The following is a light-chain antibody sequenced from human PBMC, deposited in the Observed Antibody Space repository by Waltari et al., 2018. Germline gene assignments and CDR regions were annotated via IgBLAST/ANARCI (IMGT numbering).Light chain of an antibody. V-gene: IGKV3-11*01. CDR1: QSFSSY. CDR2: DAS. J-gene: IGKJ2*01. Sequence: EIVLTQSPATLSLSPGERATLSCRASQSFSSYLAWYQQKPGQAPRLLIYDASNRATGIPARFSGSGSGTDFTLTISSLEPEDFAVYYCQHRSDWPPTFGQGTKLEIK. CDR3: QHRSDWPPT.